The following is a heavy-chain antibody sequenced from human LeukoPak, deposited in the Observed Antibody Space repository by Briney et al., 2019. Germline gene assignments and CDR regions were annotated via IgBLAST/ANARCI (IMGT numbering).Heavy chain of an antibody. Sequence: SETLSLTCAVSGDSISSNYWWTWVRPPPGKGLEWIGEIHHSGSTNYSPSLKSRVTVSVDNSRNDFSLSLTSVSAADTAVYYCARGIPGYFGTSGYYYEYWGRGTLVTVSS. V-gene: IGHV4-4*02. CDR1: GDSISSNYW. J-gene: IGHJ4*02. CDR2: IHHSGST. D-gene: IGHD3-22*01. CDR3: ARGIPGYFGTSGYYYEY.